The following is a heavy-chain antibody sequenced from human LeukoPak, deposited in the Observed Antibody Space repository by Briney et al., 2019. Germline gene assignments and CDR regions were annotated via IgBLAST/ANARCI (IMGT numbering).Heavy chain of an antibody. V-gene: IGHV3-23*01. Sequence: PGGSLRLSCAASGFTVSSNYMSWVRQAPGKGLEWVSAISGSGGSTYYADSVKGRFTISRDNSKNTLYLQMNSLRAEDTAVYYCAKDGIAAAVVFDYWGQGTLVTVSS. CDR1: GFTVSSNY. CDR2: ISGSGGST. CDR3: AKDGIAAAVVFDY. D-gene: IGHD6-13*01. J-gene: IGHJ4*02.